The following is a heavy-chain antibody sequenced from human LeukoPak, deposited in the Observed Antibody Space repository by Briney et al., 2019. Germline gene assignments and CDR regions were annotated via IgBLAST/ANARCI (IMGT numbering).Heavy chain of an antibody. CDR1: GFTDSDTY. J-gene: IGHJ4*02. V-gene: IGHV3-66*01. CDR3: ARAWSGTQYYFDY. CDR2: LYSGGST. D-gene: IGHD3-3*01. Sequence: PGGSLRLSCAASGFTDSDTYMSWVRQAPGKGLEWVSFLYSGGSTYYADSVKGRFTISRDSSKNMLYLQVNSLRAEDTAVYYCARAWSGTQYYFDYWGLGTLVTVSS.